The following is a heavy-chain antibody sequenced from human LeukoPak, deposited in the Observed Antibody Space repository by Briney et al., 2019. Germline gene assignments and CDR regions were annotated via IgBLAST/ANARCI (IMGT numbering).Heavy chain of an antibody. Sequence: SETLSLTCTVSGYSITNGYFWGWIRQPPGKGLEWIVSVSHSGTTYYNPSLKSRVTISVDTSKNQFPLKLSSVTAADTAVYYCARGRRGYSYDYWGQGTLVTVSS. CDR2: VSHSGTT. D-gene: IGHD5-18*01. J-gene: IGHJ4*02. V-gene: IGHV4-38-2*02. CDR1: GYSITNGYF. CDR3: ARGRRGYSYDY.